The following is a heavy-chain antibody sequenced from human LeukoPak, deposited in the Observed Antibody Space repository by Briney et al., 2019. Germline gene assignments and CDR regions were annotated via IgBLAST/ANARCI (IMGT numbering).Heavy chain of an antibody. V-gene: IGHV4-34*01. CDR3: ARVRFRAFNG. CDR1: GGSFSGYY. CDR2: INHSGST. Sequence: SETLSLTCAVYGGSFSGYYWSWIRQPPGKGLEWIGEINHSGSTNYNPSLKSRVTISVDTSKNQFSLKLSSVTAADTAVYYCARVRFRAFNGWGQGTLVTVSS. J-gene: IGHJ4*02.